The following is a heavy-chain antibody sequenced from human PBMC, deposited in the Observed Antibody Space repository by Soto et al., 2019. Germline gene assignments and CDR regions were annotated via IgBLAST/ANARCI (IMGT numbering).Heavy chain of an antibody. CDR2: IYYSGST. J-gene: IGHJ6*03. CDR1: GGSISSSSYY. V-gene: IGHV4-61*05. D-gene: IGHD3-3*01. Sequence: SETLSLTCTVSGGSISSSSYYWGWIRQPPGKGLEWIGYIYYSGSTNYNPSLKSRVTISVDTSKNQFSLKLSSVTAADTAVYYCARVATGDFWSGYFSSDYYYYYYMDVWGKGTTVTVSS. CDR3: ARVATGDFWSGYFSSDYYYYYYMDV.